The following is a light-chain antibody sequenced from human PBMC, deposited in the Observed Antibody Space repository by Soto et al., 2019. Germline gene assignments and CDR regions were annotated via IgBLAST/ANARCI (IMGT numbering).Light chain of an antibody. V-gene: IGKV1-39*01. CDR3: QQYGSSRIT. CDR1: QSISSC. J-gene: IGKJ5*01. CDR2: DAS. Sequence: DIQMTQSPSSLSASVGDRVTVTCRASQSISSCLNWYQQKPGKAPKLLIYDASSLESGVPSRFSGSGSGTDFTLTISRLEPEDFAVYYCQQYGSSRITFGQGTRLEIK.